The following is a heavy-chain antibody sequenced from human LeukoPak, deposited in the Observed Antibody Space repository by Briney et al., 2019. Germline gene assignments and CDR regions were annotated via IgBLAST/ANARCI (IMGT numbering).Heavy chain of an antibody. J-gene: IGHJ6*02. Sequence: ASVKVSCKASGYTFTSYDINWVRQATGQGLEWMGWMNPNSGNTGYAQKFQGRVTMTRNTSISTAYMELSSLRSEDTAVYYCARSLDYYGSGTSLYYYYGMDVWGQGTTVTVSS. CDR1: GYTFTSYD. CDR3: ARSLDYYGSGTSLYYYYGMDV. V-gene: IGHV1-8*01. D-gene: IGHD3-10*01. CDR2: MNPNSGNT.